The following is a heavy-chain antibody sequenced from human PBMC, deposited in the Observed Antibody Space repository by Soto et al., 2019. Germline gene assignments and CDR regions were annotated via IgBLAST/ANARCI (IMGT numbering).Heavy chain of an antibody. CDR1: GFSFSTYA. CDR2: ISSSGVST. Sequence: GGSLRLSCSVFGFSFSTYAMHWVRQAPGKGLQYVSSISSSGVSTYYADSVKGRFTISRDNAKNTLYLQMSSLRVEDTAVYYCVKDRYVDYWGQGTLVTVSS. CDR3: VKDRYVDY. V-gene: IGHV3-64D*06. J-gene: IGHJ4*02.